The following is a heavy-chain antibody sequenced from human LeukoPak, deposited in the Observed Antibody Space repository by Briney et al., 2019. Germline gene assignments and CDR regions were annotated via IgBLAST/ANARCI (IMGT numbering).Heavy chain of an antibody. Sequence: GGSLRLSCAASGFTFSSYGMHWVRQAPGKGLEWVAVIWYDGSNKYYADSVKGRFTISRDNSKNTLYLQMNSLRAEDTAVYYCARAEYYDYVWGSYRYDAFDYWGQGTLVTVSS. D-gene: IGHD3-16*02. CDR1: GFTFSSYG. CDR3: ARAEYYDYVWGSYRYDAFDY. CDR2: IWYDGSNK. J-gene: IGHJ4*02. V-gene: IGHV3-33*01.